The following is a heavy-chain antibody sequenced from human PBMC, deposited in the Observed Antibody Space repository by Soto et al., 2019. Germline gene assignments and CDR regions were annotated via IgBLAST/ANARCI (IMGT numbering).Heavy chain of an antibody. CDR3: ARHKRDLRFLEWSYYFDY. Sequence: GSLRLSCAASGFTFSSYAIHWVRQAPGKGLEWVALISYDGSNKYYADSVKGRFTISRDNSKNTLYLQMNSLRAEDTAVYYCARHKRDLRFLEWSYYFDYWGQGTLVTVSS. CDR1: GFTFSSYA. J-gene: IGHJ4*02. CDR2: ISYDGSNK. V-gene: IGHV3-30-3*01. D-gene: IGHD3-3*01.